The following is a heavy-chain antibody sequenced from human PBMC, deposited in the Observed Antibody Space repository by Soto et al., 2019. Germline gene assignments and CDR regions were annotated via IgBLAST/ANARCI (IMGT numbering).Heavy chain of an antibody. CDR1: GGSVSSGSYY. D-gene: IGHD1-26*01. J-gene: IGHJ4*02. Sequence: SETLSLTCTVSGGSVSSGSYYWSWIRQPPGKGLEWIGYIYYSGSTNYNPSLKSRVTISVDTSKNQFSLKLSSVTAADTAVYYCAREGGSYDFDYWGQGTLVTSPQ. CDR3: AREGGSYDFDY. CDR2: IYYSGST. V-gene: IGHV4-61*01.